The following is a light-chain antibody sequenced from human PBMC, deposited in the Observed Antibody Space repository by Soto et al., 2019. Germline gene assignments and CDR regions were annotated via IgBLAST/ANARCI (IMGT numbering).Light chain of an antibody. CDR2: DTS. V-gene: IGLV7-46*01. J-gene: IGLJ3*02. CDR3: VLSFRGAPLV. Sequence: QAVVTQEPSLTVSPGGTVTLTCGSSTGAVTSGHYPYWFQQKPGQAPRTLIYDTSNKHSGTPARFSGSLLGGKAALTLSGAQTEGEALYNCVLSFRGAPLVFCGGTKLTVL. CDR1: TGAVTSGHY.